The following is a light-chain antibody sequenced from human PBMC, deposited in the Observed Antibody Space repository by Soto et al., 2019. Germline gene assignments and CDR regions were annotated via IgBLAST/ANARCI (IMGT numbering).Light chain of an antibody. CDR3: QQYYSTPPFT. CDR1: RSVLYSSNNKNY. Sequence: EIVMTQSPDSLAVSLGESSTIKCKSSRSVLYSSNNKNYLAWYQHKPRQPPKLLVYWASTRESGVPDRFSGSGSGTDFTLTISSLQAEDVAVYYCQQYYSTPPFTFGPGTKVDIK. CDR2: WAS. J-gene: IGKJ3*01. V-gene: IGKV4-1*01.